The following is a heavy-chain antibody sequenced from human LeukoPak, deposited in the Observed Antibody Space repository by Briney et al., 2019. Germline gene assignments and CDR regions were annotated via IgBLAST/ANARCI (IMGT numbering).Heavy chain of an antibody. Sequence: AASVKVSCKASGYTFTSYYMHWVRQAPGQGLEWMGIINLSGGSTSYAQKFQGRVTVTRDTSTSTVYMELSSLRSEDTAVYYCAREQLYYDFWSGYHRPPDYWGQGTLVTVSS. CDR3: AREQLYYDFWSGYHRPPDY. V-gene: IGHV1-46*01. D-gene: IGHD3-3*01. CDR2: INLSGGST. CDR1: GYTFTSYY. J-gene: IGHJ4*02.